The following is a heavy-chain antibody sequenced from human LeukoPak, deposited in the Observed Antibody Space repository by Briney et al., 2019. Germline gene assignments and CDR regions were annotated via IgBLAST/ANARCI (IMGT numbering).Heavy chain of an antibody. V-gene: IGHV3-64*01. D-gene: IGHD4-11*01. CDR2: ISSHGGST. CDR1: GFTFSSYA. J-gene: IGHJ6*03. Sequence: GGSLRLSCAASGFTFSSYAMHWVRRAPGKGLEYVSGISSHGGSTYYANSVKGRFTISRDNAKNSLYLQMNSLRAEDTAVYYCARGRYSNYVYYMDVWGKGTTVTVSS. CDR3: ARGRYSNYVYYMDV.